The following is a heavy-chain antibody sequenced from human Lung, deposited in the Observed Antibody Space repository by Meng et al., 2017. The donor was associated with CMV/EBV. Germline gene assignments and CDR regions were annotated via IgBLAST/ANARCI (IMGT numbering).Heavy chain of an antibody. V-gene: IGHV3-30*02. Sequence: LSCXASGFTFSRNAMHWVRQAPGKGLEWVAFIRYDGSNKYYADSVKGRFTISRDNSKNTVYVQMNSLRAQDTAVYYCAKDRIAVVPKGGPIRPKVDYYYGMDVWGQGXTVTVSS. CDR2: IRYDGSNK. J-gene: IGHJ6*02. D-gene: IGHD6-19*01. CDR1: GFTFSRNA. CDR3: AKDRIAVVPKGGPIRPKVDYYYGMDV.